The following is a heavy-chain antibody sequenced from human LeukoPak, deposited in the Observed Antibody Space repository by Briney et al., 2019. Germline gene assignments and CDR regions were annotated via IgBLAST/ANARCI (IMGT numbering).Heavy chain of an antibody. V-gene: IGHV3-74*01. CDR1: GFSFSSYW. Sequence: PGGSLRLSCAASGFSFSSYWMHWVRQAPGKGLVWVTRINSDGSSTNYADSVKGRFTISRDNAKNTLYLQMNSLRAEDTAVYYCTTEGIVATIVPDYWGQGTLVTVSS. CDR2: INSDGSST. D-gene: IGHD5-12*01. J-gene: IGHJ4*02. CDR3: TTEGIVATIVPDY.